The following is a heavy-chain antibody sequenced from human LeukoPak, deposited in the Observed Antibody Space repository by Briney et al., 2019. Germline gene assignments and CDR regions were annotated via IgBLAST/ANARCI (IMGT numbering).Heavy chain of an antibody. CDR1: GFTFSDYY. V-gene: IGHV4-34*01. J-gene: IGHJ6*03. Sequence: GSLRLSCAASGFTFSDYYMSWIRQAPGKGLEWIGEINHSGSTNYNPSLKSRVTISVDTSKNQFSLKLSSVTAADTAAYYCARRRRWYYYYMDVWGKGTTVTVSS. D-gene: IGHD4-23*01. CDR3: ARRRRWYYYYMDV. CDR2: INHSGST.